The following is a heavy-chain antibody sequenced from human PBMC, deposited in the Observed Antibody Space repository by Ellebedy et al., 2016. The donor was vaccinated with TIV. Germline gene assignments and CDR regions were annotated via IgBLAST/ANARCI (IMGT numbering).Heavy chain of an antibody. D-gene: IGHD3-10*01. J-gene: IGHJ5*02. Sequence: GGSLRLXCAASGFTFSSYSMNWVRQAPGKGLEWVSSISSSSSYIYYADSVKGRFTISRDNAKNSLYLQMNSLRAEDTAVYYCARELITMVQNWFDPWGQGTLVTVSS. V-gene: IGHV3-21*01. CDR1: GFTFSSYS. CDR2: ISSSSSYI. CDR3: ARELITMVQNWFDP.